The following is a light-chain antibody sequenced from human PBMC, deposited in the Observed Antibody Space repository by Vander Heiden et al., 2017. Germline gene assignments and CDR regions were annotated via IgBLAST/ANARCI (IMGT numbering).Light chain of an antibody. Sequence: IQITQSPTPLSASVGDRVTITCQASQDISNYLNWYQQKPGKAPKLLIYDASNLETGVPSRFSGSGSGTDFTFTISSLQPEDIATDDCQQYDNLPYTFGQGTKLEIK. V-gene: IGKV1-33*01. CDR1: QDISNY. CDR2: DAS. CDR3: QQYDNLPYT. J-gene: IGKJ2*01.